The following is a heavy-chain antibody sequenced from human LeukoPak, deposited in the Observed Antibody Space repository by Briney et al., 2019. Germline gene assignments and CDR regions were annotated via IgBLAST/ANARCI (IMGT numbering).Heavy chain of an antibody. CDR1: GFTFSDYS. J-gene: IGHJ4*02. V-gene: IGHV3-7*01. CDR3: ARGVVYPAWSGPHWSDY. Sequence: GGSLRLSCAASGFTFSDYSMSWIRQAPGKGPEWVAHIKQDASQEYHVDSVKGRFTISRDNAKNSLYLQMNSLRAEDTAVYYCARGVVYPAWSGPHWSDYWGQGALVTVSS. D-gene: IGHD3-3*01. CDR2: IKQDASQE.